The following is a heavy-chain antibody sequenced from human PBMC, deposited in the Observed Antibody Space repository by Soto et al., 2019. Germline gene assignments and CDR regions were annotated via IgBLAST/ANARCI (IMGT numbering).Heavy chain of an antibody. CDR1: GFTFSSYA. Sequence: EVQLLESGGGLVQPGGSLRLSCAASGFTFSSYAMSWVRQAPGKGLEWVSAISGSGGSTYYADSVKGRFTISRDNSKXXXXXXXXXXXXXXXXXXXXXKGXXXXXXGSYPFWYWGQGTLVTVSS. V-gene: IGHV3-23*01. CDR2: ISGSGGST. J-gene: IGHJ4*02. D-gene: IGHD3-10*01. CDR3: XKGXXXXXXGSYPFWY.